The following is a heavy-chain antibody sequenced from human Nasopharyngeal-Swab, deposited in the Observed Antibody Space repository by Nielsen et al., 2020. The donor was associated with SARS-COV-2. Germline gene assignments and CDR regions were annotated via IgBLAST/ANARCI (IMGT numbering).Heavy chain of an antibody. J-gene: IGHJ4*02. V-gene: IGHV2-70*01. CDR1: GFSLTTSEMC. Sequence: SGPTLVQPTQTLTLTCTFSGFSLTTSEMCVRWIRPPPGNALEWLALIDWDDNKYYSTSLKTRLTISKDTSKNQVVLTMTNMDPVDTATYYCARTPYGDYSDYWGQGTLVTVSS. CDR2: IDWDDNK. CDR3: ARTPYGDYSDY. D-gene: IGHD4-17*01.